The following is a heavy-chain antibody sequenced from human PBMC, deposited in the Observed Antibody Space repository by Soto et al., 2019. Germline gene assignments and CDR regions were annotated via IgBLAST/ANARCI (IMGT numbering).Heavy chain of an antibody. CDR3: ARKISVAGGHFDY. Sequence: EVQLVESGGGLVQPGGSLRLSCTASGFTFSSYGMNWVRQAPGKGLEWVSSISSSSSTIYYADSVRGRFTISRDNAKNSVYLKMNSLRDEDTAVYYCARKISVAGGHFDYWGQGTLVTVPS. CDR1: GFTFSSYG. D-gene: IGHD6-19*01. CDR2: ISSSSSTI. J-gene: IGHJ4*02. V-gene: IGHV3-48*02.